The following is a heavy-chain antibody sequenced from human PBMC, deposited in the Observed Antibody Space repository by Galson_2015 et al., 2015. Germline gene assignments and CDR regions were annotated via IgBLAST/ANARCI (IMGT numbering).Heavy chain of an antibody. Sequence: SLRLSCEASGITFSSYAMNWVRQAPGKGLEWVSVISGSGDSTFYGDSVKGRFTISRDNSKNTLFLQMNSLRAEDTAVYYCAKNRAGWYSRGGSNSWGQGTLVTVSS. CDR2: ISGSGDST. CDR3: AKNRAGWYSRGGSNS. CDR1: GITFSSYA. V-gene: IGHV3-23*01. D-gene: IGHD6-19*01. J-gene: IGHJ4*02.